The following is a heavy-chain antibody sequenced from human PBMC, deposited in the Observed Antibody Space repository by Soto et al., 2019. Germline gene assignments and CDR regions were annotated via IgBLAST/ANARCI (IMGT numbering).Heavy chain of an antibody. J-gene: IGHJ4*02. V-gene: IGHV3-33*01. D-gene: IGHD4-17*01. CDR1: GFTFSSYG. CDR3: ARETDTNYADLDTPSAFDY. Sequence: QPGGSLRLSCAASGFTFSSYGMHWVRQAPGKGLEWVAVVWYDGSNKYYADSVKGRFTISRDNSKNTLYLQMNSLRAEDTAVYYCARETDTNYADLDTPSAFDYWGPATMVTV. CDR2: VWYDGSNK.